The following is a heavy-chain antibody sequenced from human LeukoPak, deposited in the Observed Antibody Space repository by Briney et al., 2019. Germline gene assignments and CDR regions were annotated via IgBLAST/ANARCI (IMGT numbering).Heavy chain of an antibody. CDR2: IWYDGSNE. CDR3: ARDSPVTAGPFDP. J-gene: IGHJ5*02. Sequence: GGSLRLSCVASGINFSSFGMHWVRQAPGKGLEWVAFIWYDGSNEYYADSVRGRFTISRDNSKNTLYLQMNSLRGEDTAVYYCARDSPVTAGPFDPWGQGTLVTVSS. CDR1: GINFSSFG. D-gene: IGHD4-11*01. V-gene: IGHV3-33*01.